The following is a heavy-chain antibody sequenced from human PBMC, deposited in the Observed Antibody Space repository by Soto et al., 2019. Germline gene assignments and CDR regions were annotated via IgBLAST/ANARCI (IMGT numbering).Heavy chain of an antibody. V-gene: IGHV3-23*01. CDR1: GFAFSNYA. CDR3: AKDLYSRSGPRAFDV. CDR2: SSGSAGSGDTS. D-gene: IGHD5-12*01. J-gene: IGHJ3*01. Sequence: EVQLLESGGGLVQPGGSLRLSCAASGFAFSNYAMSWVRQAPGKGLEWVSTSSGSAGSGDTSYYADSVKGRFTISRDTSTHTLYLQMSSPRVEDTALSHCAKDLYSRSGPRAFDVWGQGRMVTVSS.